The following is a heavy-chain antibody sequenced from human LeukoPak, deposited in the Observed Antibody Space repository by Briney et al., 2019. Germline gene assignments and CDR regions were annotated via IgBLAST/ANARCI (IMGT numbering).Heavy chain of an antibody. D-gene: IGHD5-24*01. V-gene: IGHV1-69*04. CDR1: GYTFSSYG. CDR2: IIPVLGIA. J-gene: IGHJ3*02. Sequence: GASVKVSCKASGYTFSSYGISWVRQAPGQGLEWMGRIIPVLGIANYAQKFQGRVTITTDKSTTTAYMELSSLRSEDTAVYYCAGEYQSGWLQNQHAFDIWGQGTMVTVSS. CDR3: AGEYQSGWLQNQHAFDI.